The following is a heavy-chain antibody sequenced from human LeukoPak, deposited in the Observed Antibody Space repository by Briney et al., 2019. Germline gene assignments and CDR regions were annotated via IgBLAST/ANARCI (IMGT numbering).Heavy chain of an antibody. CDR3: AGKDYYGSGSYFY. CDR2: IYYSGST. CDR1: GVSISSGDYY. Sequence: PSETLSLTCSVSGVSISSGDYYWSWTRQAPGKGLEWIGYIYYSGSTYYNPSLKSRVTISVDKSKNQFSLKLTSVTAADTAVYYCAGKDYYGSGSYFYWGQGTLVTVSS. D-gene: IGHD3-10*01. J-gene: IGHJ4*02. V-gene: IGHV4-30-2*01.